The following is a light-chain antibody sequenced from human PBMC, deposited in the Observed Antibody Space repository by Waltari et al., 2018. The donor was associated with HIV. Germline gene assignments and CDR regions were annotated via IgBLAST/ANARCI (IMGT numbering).Light chain of an antibody. J-gene: IGLJ3*02. CDR1: SSDIGGFNY. V-gene: IGLV2-14*03. CDR2: DVD. Sequence: QSALTQPASVSGSPGQSITISCTGTSSDIGGFNYVSWYQQHPDKAPKLIIFDVDIRTSGISNRFSGSKSGNTASLTISGLQAEDEADYYCSSYASSFTLLFGGGTKLTVL. CDR3: SSYASSFTLL.